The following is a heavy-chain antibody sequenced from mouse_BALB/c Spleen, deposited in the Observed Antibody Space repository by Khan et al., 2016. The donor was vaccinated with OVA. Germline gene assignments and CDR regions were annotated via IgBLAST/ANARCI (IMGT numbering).Heavy chain of an antibody. CDR2: IWGDGST. J-gene: IGHJ4*01. D-gene: IGHD1-1*01. V-gene: IGHV2-3*01. Sequence: VQLQQSGPGLVAPSQSLYITCTASGFSLTSFGVNWVSQPPGKGLEWLGVIWGDGSTTYHSTLKYSLIVSKDNSKSQVFLKFISLQTDDTATYYCAKFTPDYYSMDYWGQGTSVTVSS. CDR1: GFSLTSFG. CDR3: AKFTPDYYSMDY.